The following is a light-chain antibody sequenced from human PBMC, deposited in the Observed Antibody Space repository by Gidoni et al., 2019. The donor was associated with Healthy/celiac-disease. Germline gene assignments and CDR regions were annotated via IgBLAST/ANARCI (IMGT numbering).Light chain of an antibody. Sequence: EIVLTQSPATLSLSPGERATLSCRASQSASSYLAWQQQPPGQAHLLIIYDSSNRATGIPARFSGSGSAKDFPPTISSLQAEDFAVYCCQQRSEGFTFGPGTKVDIK. V-gene: IGKV3-11*01. CDR1: QSASSY. J-gene: IGKJ3*01. CDR3: QQRSEGFT. CDR2: DSS.